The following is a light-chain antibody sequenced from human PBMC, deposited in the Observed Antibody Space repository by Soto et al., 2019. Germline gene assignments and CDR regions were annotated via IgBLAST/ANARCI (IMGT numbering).Light chain of an antibody. CDR3: QQSYSAQYT. CDR1: QSVDIN. J-gene: IGKJ2*01. CDR2: GAS. V-gene: IGKV3-15*01. Sequence: EIVMTQSPATLSVSPGERATLSCRASQSVDINLAWYQKKAGQAPRLLIYGASTRATAIPARFSGSGSGTEFTLTISSLQSEDFATYFCQQSYSAQYTFGQGTKLEIK.